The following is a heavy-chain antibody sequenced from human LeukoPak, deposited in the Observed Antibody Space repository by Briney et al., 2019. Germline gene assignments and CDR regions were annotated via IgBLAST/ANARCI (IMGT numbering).Heavy chain of an antibody. D-gene: IGHD3-9*01. CDR3: ARDFYDILTDSYGPPLAH. Sequence: PSETLSLTCTVSGYSISSGYYWGWIRQPPGKGLEWIGSMYHSGSTYYNPSLKSRVSISVDTSKNQFSLKLSSVTAADTAVYYCARDFYDILTDSYGPPLAHWGQGTLVTVSS. CDR1: GYSISSGYY. CDR2: MYHSGST. V-gene: IGHV4-38-2*02. J-gene: IGHJ4*02.